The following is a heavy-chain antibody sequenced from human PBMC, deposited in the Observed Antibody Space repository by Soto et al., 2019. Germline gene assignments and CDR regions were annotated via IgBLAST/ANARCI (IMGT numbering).Heavy chain of an antibody. Sequence: SETLSLTCTVSGGSISSSSYYWGWIRQPPGKGLEWIGSIYYSGSTYYNPSLKSRVTISVDTSKNQFSLKLSSVTAADTAVYYCARGQGYDFRSGYLPIQSPRMDVWGQGTRVTVSS. V-gene: IGHV4-39*01. CDR1: GGSISSSSYY. J-gene: IGHJ6*02. CDR3: ARGQGYDFRSGYLPIQSPRMDV. CDR2: IYYSGST. D-gene: IGHD3-3*01.